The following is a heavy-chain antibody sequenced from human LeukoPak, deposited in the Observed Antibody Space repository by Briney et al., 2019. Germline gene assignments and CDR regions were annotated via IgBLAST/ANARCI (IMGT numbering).Heavy chain of an antibody. V-gene: IGHV4-59*01. CDR3: ARERGSGSYYNVFNWFDP. J-gene: IGHJ5*02. Sequence: SETLSLTCTVSGGSISIFYWSWIRQPPGKGLEWIGDIYYSGTTNYNPSLKSRLTISLDTSKNQFSLRLTSVTAADTAVYYCARERGSGSYYNVFNWFDPWGQGTLVTVSS. D-gene: IGHD3-10*01. CDR1: GGSISIFY. CDR2: IYYSGTT.